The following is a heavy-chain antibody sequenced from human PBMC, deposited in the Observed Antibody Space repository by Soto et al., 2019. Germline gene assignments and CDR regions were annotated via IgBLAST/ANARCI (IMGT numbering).Heavy chain of an antibody. CDR3: TREGLDSSVYSSYYYYGMAV. Sequence: PSETLSLTCSVSGGSISSGYWTWIRQPPGKGLEWIGEINHSGITNYNPSLKSRVTISVDTSKNQFSLRLRCVTAADTAGYYCTREGLDSSVYSSYYYYGMAVGAQGTRAPVPS. CDR1: GGSISSGY. CDR2: INHSGIT. V-gene: IGHV4-34*01. J-gene: IGHJ6*02. D-gene: IGHD3-22*01.